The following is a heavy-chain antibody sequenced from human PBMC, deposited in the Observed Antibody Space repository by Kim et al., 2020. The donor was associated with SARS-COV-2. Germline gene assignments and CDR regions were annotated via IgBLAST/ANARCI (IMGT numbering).Heavy chain of an antibody. Sequence: SETLSLTCTVSGGSISSYYWSWIRQPPGKGLEWIGYIYYSGSTNYNPSLKSRVTISVDTSKNQFSLKLSSVTAADTAVYYCARHGPPTWGVRGVMVFQEDVWGQGTTVTVSS. J-gene: IGHJ6*02. CDR3: ARHGPPTWGVRGVMVFQEDV. D-gene: IGHD3-10*01. CDR1: GGSISSYY. CDR2: IYYSGST. V-gene: IGHV4-59*08.